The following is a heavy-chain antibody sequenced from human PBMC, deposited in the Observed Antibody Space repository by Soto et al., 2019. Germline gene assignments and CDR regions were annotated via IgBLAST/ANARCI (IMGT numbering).Heavy chain of an antibody. J-gene: IGHJ6*02. V-gene: IGHV5-51*01. CDR1: SYSFSDFW. Sequence: PGESLKISCKASSYSFSDFWIAWVRQTPGKVLEWMGAIFPPDSDTRYSPSFEGQVTISVDTSITTAYLEWSSLRASDTAIYYCARHEPSTILGVVLTARMDVWGPGXTFAVYS. CDR3: ARHEPSTILGVVLTARMDV. CDR2: IFPPDSDT. D-gene: IGHD3-3*01.